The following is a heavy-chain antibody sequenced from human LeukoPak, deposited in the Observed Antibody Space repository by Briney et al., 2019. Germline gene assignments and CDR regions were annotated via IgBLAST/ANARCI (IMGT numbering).Heavy chain of an antibody. D-gene: IGHD5-24*01. CDR3: ARELSGDVIDS. Sequence: GGSLRLSCGGSGFTFSRFWMTWVRQAPGKGLEWVANIKEEGSERNYVDAVKGRFTIFRDNAKKSVYLQMNSLRAEDTGIYYCARELSGDVIDSWGQGILVTVSS. V-gene: IGHV3-7*01. CDR1: GFTFSRFW. CDR2: IKEEGSER. J-gene: IGHJ5*01.